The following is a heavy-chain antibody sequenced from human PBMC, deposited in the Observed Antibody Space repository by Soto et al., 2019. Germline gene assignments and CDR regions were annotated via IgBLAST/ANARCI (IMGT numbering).Heavy chain of an antibody. Sequence: EVQLVESGGGLVKPGGSLRLSCAASGFTFSSYSMNWVRQAPGKGLEWVSSISSSSSYIYYADSVKGRFTISRDNAKNSLYLQMNSLRAEDTAVYYCARDQIAAAGTFDYWGKGTLVTVSS. J-gene: IGHJ4*02. V-gene: IGHV3-21*01. CDR1: GFTFSSYS. CDR2: ISSSSSYI. D-gene: IGHD6-13*01. CDR3: ARDQIAAAGTFDY.